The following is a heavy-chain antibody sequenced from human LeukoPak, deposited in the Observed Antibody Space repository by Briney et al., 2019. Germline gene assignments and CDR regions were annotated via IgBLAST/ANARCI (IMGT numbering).Heavy chain of an antibody. CDR2: IYPGDSDT. V-gene: IGHV5-51*01. D-gene: IGHD1-26*01. CDR1: GYSSTSYW. Sequence: GESLKISCKGSGYSSTSYWIGWVRQMPGKGLEWMGIIYPGDSDTTYRPSFQGQVTISADRSISTAYLQWSSLKASDSAMYYCARHVPHGSFFYFDLWGQGTLVTVSS. J-gene: IGHJ4*02. CDR3: ARHVPHGSFFYFDL.